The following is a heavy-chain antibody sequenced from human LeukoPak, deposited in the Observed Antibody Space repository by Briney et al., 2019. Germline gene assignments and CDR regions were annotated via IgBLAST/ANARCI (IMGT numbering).Heavy chain of an antibody. Sequence: GGSLRLSCEASGFTFTNAWMNWVRQAPGKGPEWVGRMKSKRDGGATEYAAPVKGRFTISRDDSKNTVYLQMNSLKTEDTAVYYCARQAYLDYDSSGSPSYFDYWGQGTLVTVSS. CDR3: ARQAYLDYDSSGSPSYFDY. CDR1: GFTFTNAW. D-gene: IGHD3-22*01. V-gene: IGHV3-15*01. CDR2: MKSKRDGGAT. J-gene: IGHJ4*02.